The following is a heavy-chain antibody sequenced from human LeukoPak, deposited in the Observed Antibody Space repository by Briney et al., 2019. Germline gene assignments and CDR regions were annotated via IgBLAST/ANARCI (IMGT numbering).Heavy chain of an antibody. CDR2: LSSTGTT. J-gene: IGHJ4*02. Sequence: GGSLRLSCAASGISFSSYGMSWVRQAPGKGLEWVSTLSSTGTTFYAGSVEGRFTISRANSENTLYLQMDSLRAADTALYYCARVGYSSSWFFFNFWGQGTLVSVSS. CDR1: GISFSSYG. V-gene: IGHV3-23*05. CDR3: ARVGYSSSWFFFNF. D-gene: IGHD6-13*01.